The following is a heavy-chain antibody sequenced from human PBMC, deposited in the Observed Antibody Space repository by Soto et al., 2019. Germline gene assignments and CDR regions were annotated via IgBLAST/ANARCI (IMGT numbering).Heavy chain of an antibody. CDR2: ISYDGNNK. CDR1: EFTFSSYA. J-gene: IGHJ3*02. V-gene: IGHV3-30-3*01. CDR3: ARDRRSGSYYLSSRDAFDI. Sequence: QVQLVESGGGVVQPGTSLRLSCAASEFTFSSYAMHWVRQAPGKGLEWLAIISYDGNNKYYADSLKGRFTISRDNPKNTLYLQMNSLRAEDTAVYNCARDRRSGSYYLSSRDAFDIWGQGTMVTVSS. D-gene: IGHD1-26*01.